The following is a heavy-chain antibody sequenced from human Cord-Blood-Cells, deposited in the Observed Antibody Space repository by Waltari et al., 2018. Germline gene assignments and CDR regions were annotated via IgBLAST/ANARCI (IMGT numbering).Heavy chain of an antibody. CDR1: GYTFTGYY. D-gene: IGHD1-7*01. J-gene: IGHJ4*02. V-gene: IGHV1-2*02. CDR2: INPNSGGT. CDR3: ARVPNWNYAGVDY. Sequence: QAQLVQSGAEVKKPGASLMVSCKASGYTFTGYYMHWVRQAPGQGLEWMGWINPNSGGTNYAQKFQGRVTMTRDTSISTAYMELSRLRSDDTAVYYCARVPNWNYAGVDYWGQGTLVTVSS.